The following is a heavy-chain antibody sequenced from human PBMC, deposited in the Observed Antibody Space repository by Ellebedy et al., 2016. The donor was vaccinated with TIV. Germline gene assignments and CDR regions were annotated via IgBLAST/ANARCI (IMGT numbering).Heavy chain of an antibody. D-gene: IGHD7-27*01. CDR3: TKRAGNWGFFDY. Sequence: PGGSLRLSCAASGFIFSNYVMAWVRQVPGKGLEWVSAIAEYDGRTIYADSVRGRFTISRDNSGNTLFLNMNNLSAEDTAMYYCTKRAGNWGFFDYWGQGARVTVSS. CDR2: IAEYDGRT. CDR1: GFIFSNYV. J-gene: IGHJ4*02. V-gene: IGHV3-23*01.